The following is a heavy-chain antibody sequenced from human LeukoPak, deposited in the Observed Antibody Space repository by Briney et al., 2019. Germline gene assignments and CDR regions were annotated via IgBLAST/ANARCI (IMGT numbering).Heavy chain of an antibody. J-gene: IGHJ4*02. CDR1: GGSFSGYY. V-gene: IGHV4-34*01. CDR3: ARGSGSYVGLCDY. Sequence: PSETLSLTCAVYGGSFSGYYWSWIRQPPGKGLEWIGEINHSGSTNYNPSLKSRVTISVGTSKNQFSLKLSSVTAADTAVYYCARGSGSYVGLCDYWGQGTLVTVSS. D-gene: IGHD3-10*01. CDR2: INHSGST.